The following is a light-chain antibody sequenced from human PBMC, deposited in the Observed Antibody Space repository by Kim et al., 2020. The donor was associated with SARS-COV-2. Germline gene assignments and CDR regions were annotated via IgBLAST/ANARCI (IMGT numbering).Light chain of an antibody. CDR2: GNH. CDR3: QSYDSGLSGVV. Sequence: VPIPVPGSNSNIGTGYVVHWYQQLPGTAPKPLIYGNHHRPSGVPDRFSGSKSGTSASLAITGLQAEDEADYYCQSYDSGLSGVVFGGGTKLTVL. CDR1: NSNIGTGYV. V-gene: IGLV1-40*01. J-gene: IGLJ3*02.